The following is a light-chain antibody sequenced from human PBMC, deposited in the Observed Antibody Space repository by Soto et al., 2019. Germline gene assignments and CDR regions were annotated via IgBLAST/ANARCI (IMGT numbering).Light chain of an antibody. CDR1: QSISTW. CDR2: DAS. J-gene: IGKJ2*01. V-gene: IGKV1-5*02. Sequence: DIRLTQSPSTLPASVGDTVTIICRASQSISTWLAWYQQKPGKAPQLLIYDASTLESGVSSRFSGSGSGTDFTLTISSLQPQDFATYSCQQYNSYPYTFGPGTKLEIK. CDR3: QQYNSYPYT.